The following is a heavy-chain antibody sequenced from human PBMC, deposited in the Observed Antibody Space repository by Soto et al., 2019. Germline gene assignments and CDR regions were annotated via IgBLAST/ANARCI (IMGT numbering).Heavy chain of an antibody. Sequence: ASAKVSCKASGYTFTSYGISWVRQAPGQGLEWMGWISAYNGNTNYAQKLQGRVTMTTDTSTSTAYMELRSLRSDDTAVYYCARLITMVRGVIGWFDPWGQGTLVTVSS. D-gene: IGHD3-10*01. J-gene: IGHJ5*02. CDR2: ISAYNGNT. CDR3: ARLITMVRGVIGWFDP. CDR1: GYTFTSYG. V-gene: IGHV1-18*01.